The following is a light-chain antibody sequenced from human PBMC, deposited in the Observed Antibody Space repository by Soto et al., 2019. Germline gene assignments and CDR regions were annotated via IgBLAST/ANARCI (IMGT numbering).Light chain of an antibody. J-gene: IGKJ4*01. CDR2: GAS. CDR3: QQYGSSPPLT. V-gene: IGKV3-20*01. Sequence: IVMTQSPATLSVSPGERATLSCRASQSVRSDLAWYQQKPGQAPRLLIQGASTRATGIPDRFSGSGSGTDFTLTISRLEPEDSAVYYCQQYGSSPPLTFGGGTKVDIK. CDR1: QSVRSD.